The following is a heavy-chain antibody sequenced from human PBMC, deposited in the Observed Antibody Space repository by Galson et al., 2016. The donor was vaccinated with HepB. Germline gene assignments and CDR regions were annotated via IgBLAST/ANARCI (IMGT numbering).Heavy chain of an antibody. CDR3: VRGSLGLRFFDY. V-gene: IGHV3-66*01. CDR2: IYSGGTT. CDR1: GFTVSSNY. Sequence: SLRLSCAASGFTVSSNYMSWVRQAPGKGLEWVSVIYSGGTTYYADTVKGRFTISRDNAKNTLYLQMNSLGAEDTAVYYCVRGSLGLRFFDYWGQGTLVTVSS. J-gene: IGHJ4*02. D-gene: IGHD3-3*01.